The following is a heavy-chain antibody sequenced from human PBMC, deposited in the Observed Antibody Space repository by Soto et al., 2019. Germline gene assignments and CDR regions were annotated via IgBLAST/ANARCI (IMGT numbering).Heavy chain of an antibody. D-gene: IGHD3-9*01. CDR2: IYYSGST. J-gene: IGHJ4*02. CDR3: ASGYNYDILTGYYNPQSFEY. CDR1: GGSVSSGSYF. Sequence: SETLSLTCTVSGGSVSSGSYFWTWIRQPPGKGLEWIGYIYYSGSTNYNPSLKSRVTISVDTSKNQFSLKLSSVTAADTAVYYCASGYNYDILTGYYNPQSFEYWGQGTLVTVSS. V-gene: IGHV4-61*01.